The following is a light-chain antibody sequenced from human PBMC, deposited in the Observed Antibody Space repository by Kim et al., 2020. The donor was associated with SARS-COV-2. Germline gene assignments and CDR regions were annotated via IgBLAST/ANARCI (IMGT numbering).Light chain of an antibody. V-gene: IGLV1-51*01. CDR2: DNN. CDR1: RSNIGNNY. Sequence: GQRVTISCSGSRSNIGNNYVSWYQQLPGTAPKLLIYDNNKRPSGIPDRCSCSKSGTSATLGITGLQTGDEADYYCGTWDGSLSGGVFGGGTQLTVL. J-gene: IGLJ2*01. CDR3: GTWDGSLSGGV.